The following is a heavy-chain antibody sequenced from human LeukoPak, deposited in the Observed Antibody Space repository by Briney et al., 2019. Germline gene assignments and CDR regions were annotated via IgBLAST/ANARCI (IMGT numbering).Heavy chain of an antibody. J-gene: IGHJ6*03. CDR3: ARSKIVGATISYYYYYMDV. D-gene: IGHD1-26*01. Sequence: PGGSLRLSCAASGFTFSSYWMSWIRQPPGKGLEWIGEINHSGSTNYNPSLKSRVTISVDTSKNQFSLKLSSVTAADTAVYYCARSKIVGATISYYYYYMDVWGKGTTVTVSS. CDR1: GFTFSSYW. CDR2: INHSGST. V-gene: IGHV4-34*01.